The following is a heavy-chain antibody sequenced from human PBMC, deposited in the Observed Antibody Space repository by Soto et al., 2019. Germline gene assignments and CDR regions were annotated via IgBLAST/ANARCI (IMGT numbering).Heavy chain of an antibody. CDR1: DGSFSGYY. Sequence: QVQLQPWGAGLLKPSETLSLTCTVYDGSFSGYYWSWIRQPPGMGLEWIGEISHSGGTNYNPSLKSRVTISLDTSKNQFSLKLTSVTAADTAVYYCARVSGRDGYNLPDYWGRGTLVTVSS. CDR2: ISHSGGT. V-gene: IGHV4-34*01. D-gene: IGHD5-12*01. J-gene: IGHJ4*02. CDR3: ARVSGRDGYNLPDY.